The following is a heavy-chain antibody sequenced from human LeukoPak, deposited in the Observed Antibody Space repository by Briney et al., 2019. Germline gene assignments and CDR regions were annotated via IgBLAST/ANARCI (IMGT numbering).Heavy chain of an antibody. J-gene: IGHJ4*02. V-gene: IGHV3-33*01. Sequence: GSLRLSCAASGFPFSSYGMHWVRQAPGKGLEWVAIIWYDGSNKYHADSVKGRFTISRDNSKNTLYLQMNSLRAEDTALYYCARGLGYSYGYGIDYWGQGTLVTVSS. CDR3: ARGLGYSYGYGIDY. CDR1: GFPFSSYG. CDR2: IWYDGSNK. D-gene: IGHD5-18*01.